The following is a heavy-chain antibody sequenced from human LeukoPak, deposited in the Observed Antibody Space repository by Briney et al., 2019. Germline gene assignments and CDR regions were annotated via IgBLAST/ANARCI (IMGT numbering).Heavy chain of an antibody. CDR3: ARHADSGFGELAFDY. CDR1: GDSISSSSYY. J-gene: IGHJ4*02. D-gene: IGHD3-10*01. CDR2: IYYRRST. V-gene: IGHV4-39*01. Sequence: PSETLSLTCTVSGDSISSSSYYWGWIRQPPGKGLEWIRGIYYRRSTYYNPSLKSRVTISVDTSKNQFSLELTSVTAADTAVYYCARHADSGFGELAFDYWGQGTLVTVSS.